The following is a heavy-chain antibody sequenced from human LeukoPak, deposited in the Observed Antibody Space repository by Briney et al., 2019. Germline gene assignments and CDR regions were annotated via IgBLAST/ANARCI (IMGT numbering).Heavy chain of an antibody. CDR2: IKSKSDGGTP. Sequence: PGGSLRLSCAASGCTFSNAWMSWVREAPGKGLEWVGLIKSKSDGGTPDYAAPVKGRFTISRDDSKNTLYLQMNSLKIDDTAVYYCNTLPWGGDYWGQGTLVTVSS. CDR1: GCTFSNAW. D-gene: IGHD3-16*01. CDR3: NTLPWGGDY. J-gene: IGHJ4*02. V-gene: IGHV3-15*01.